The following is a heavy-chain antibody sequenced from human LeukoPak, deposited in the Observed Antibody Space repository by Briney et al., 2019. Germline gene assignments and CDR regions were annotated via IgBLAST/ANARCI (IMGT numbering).Heavy chain of an antibody. CDR2: IHSGGST. CDR3: ARSPGYSYSDAFDY. D-gene: IGHD5-18*01. Sequence: SGGSLRLSCAASGFTVSSNYMSWVRQAPGKGLEWVSVIHSGGSTNYADSVKGRFTISRDNSKNTLYLQMNSLRAEDTAVYYCARSPGYSYSDAFDYWGQGTLVTVSS. V-gene: IGHV3-53*01. CDR1: GFTVSSNY. J-gene: IGHJ4*02.